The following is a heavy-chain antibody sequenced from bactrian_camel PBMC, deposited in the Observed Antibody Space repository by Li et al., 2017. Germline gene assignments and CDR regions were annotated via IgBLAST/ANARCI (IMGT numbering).Heavy chain of an antibody. V-gene: IGHV3S1*01. CDR1: GFTFTTFG. CDR2: TDT. Sequence: HVQLVESGGGSVQPGESLSLSCVTSGFTFTTFGMHWVRQAPGKGLEWVASTDTYYADSVKGRFTISRDNAKNTLYLQLNSLKTEDAAMYYCAKDANYDGLSEYDYWGQGTQVTVS. CDR3: AKDANYDGLSEYDY. D-gene: IGHD5*01. J-gene: IGHJ4*01.